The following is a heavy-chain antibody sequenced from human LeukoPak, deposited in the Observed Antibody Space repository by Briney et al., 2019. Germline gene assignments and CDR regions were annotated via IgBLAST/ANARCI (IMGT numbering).Heavy chain of an antibody. D-gene: IGHD2-15*01. CDR2: ISAYNGNT. CDR3: ARDCSGGSCY. V-gene: IGHV1-18*01. J-gene: IGHJ4*02. Sequence: ASVKVACKACGCTFTSYGISWVRQAPGQGLEWMGWISAYNGNTNYAQRLQGSVTMTTDTSTNTAYLELRSLRSDDTAVYYCARDCSGGSCYWGQGTLVTVSS. CDR1: GCTFTSYG.